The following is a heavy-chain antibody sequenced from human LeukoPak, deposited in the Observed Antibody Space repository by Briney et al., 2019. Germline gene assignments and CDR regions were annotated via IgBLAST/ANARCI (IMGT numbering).Heavy chain of an antibody. J-gene: IGHJ4*02. CDR2: INPNSGGT. Sequence: ASVKVSCKASGYTFTGYYMHWVRQAPGQGLEWMGRINPNSGGTNYAQKFQGRVTMTRDTSISTAYMELGRLRSDDTAVYYCARARAYCSSTSCYFDYRGQGTLVTVSS. CDR1: GYTFTGYY. V-gene: IGHV1-2*06. D-gene: IGHD2-2*01. CDR3: ARARAYCSSTSCYFDY.